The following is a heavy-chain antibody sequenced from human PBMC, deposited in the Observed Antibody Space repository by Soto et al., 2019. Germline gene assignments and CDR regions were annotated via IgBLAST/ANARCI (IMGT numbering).Heavy chain of an antibody. Sequence: QVQLVQAGAAVKKPGASVKVSCKASGYSISRYETNWVRQAPGQGLQWMGWMNPKSGNTGYTQKLQGRVTMTRNTSTSTAYMELSSLRSDDTAVYFCTRSSGWSMDDYWGQATLIIVSS. CDR2: MNPKSGNT. J-gene: IGHJ4*02. D-gene: IGHD6-19*01. V-gene: IGHV1-8*01. CDR3: TRSSGWSMDDY. CDR1: GYSISRYE.